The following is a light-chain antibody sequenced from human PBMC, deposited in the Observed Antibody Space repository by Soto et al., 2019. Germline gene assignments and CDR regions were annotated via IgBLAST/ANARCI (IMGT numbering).Light chain of an antibody. CDR2: SNN. CDR1: SSNIGSNT. CDR3: AAWDDSLNGVV. Sequence: QYVLTQAPSESGTPGQRVTISCSGSSSNIGSNTVNWYQQLPGTAPKLLIYSNNQRPSGVPDRFSGSKSATSASLAISGLQSEDEADYYCAAWDDSLNGVVFGGGTKLTVL. V-gene: IGLV1-44*01. J-gene: IGLJ2*01.